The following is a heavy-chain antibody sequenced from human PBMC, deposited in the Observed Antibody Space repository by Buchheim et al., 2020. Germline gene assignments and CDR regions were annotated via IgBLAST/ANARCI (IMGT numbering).Heavy chain of an antibody. J-gene: IGHJ6*02. D-gene: IGHD6-6*01. CDR3: ARDRLSSSSAYYYYGMDV. CDR1: GFTFSSYG. Sequence: QVQLVESGGGVVQPGRSLRLSCAASGFTFSSYGMHWVRQAPGKGLEWVAVIWYDGSNKYYADSVKGRFTISRDNSKNTLYLQMNSLRAEDTAVYYCARDRLSSSSAYYYYGMDVWGQGTT. V-gene: IGHV3-33*01. CDR2: IWYDGSNK.